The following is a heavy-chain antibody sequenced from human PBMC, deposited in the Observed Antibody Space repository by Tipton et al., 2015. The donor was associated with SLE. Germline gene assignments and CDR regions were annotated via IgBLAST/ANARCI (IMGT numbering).Heavy chain of an antibody. CDR3: ARVDGGYDQNYFDY. D-gene: IGHD5-12*01. V-gene: IGHV4-4*02. CDR2: VYHSGST. CDR1: GDSITSSHW. J-gene: IGHJ4*02. Sequence: TLSLTCDVSGDSITSSHWWSWVRQSPVKGLEWIGEVYHSGSTNYNPSLKSRVTISVDSSKNQFSLKLSSVTAADTAVYYCARVDGGYDQNYFDYWGQGTRVIVSS.